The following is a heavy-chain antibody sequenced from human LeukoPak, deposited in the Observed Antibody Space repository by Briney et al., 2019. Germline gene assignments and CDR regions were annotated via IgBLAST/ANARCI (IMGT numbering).Heavy chain of an antibody. V-gene: IGHV4-59*01. J-gene: IGHJ3*02. Sequence: SETLSLTXTVSGGSISSYYWSWIRQPPGKGLEWIGYIYYSGSTNDNPSLKSRVTISVDTSKNQFSLKLSSVTAADTAVYYCARATIATILIDIWGQGTMVTVSS. CDR3: ARATIATILIDI. CDR2: IYYSGST. CDR1: GGSISSYY. D-gene: IGHD5-24*01.